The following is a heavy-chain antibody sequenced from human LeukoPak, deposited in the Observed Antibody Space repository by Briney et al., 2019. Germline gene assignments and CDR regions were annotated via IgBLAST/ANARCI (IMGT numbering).Heavy chain of an antibody. Sequence: SETLSLTCTVSGGSISSGGYYWSWIRQHPGKGLEWIGYIYYSGSTYYNPSLKSRVTISVDTSKNQFSLKLSSVTAADTAVYYCARYSSSSFDPWGQGTLVTVSS. D-gene: IGHD6-13*01. CDR2: IYYSGST. V-gene: IGHV4-31*03. CDR1: GGSISSGGYY. J-gene: IGHJ5*02. CDR3: ARYSSSSFDP.